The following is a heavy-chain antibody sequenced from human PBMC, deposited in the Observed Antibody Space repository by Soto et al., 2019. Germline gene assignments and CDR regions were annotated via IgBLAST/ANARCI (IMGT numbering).Heavy chain of an antibody. D-gene: IGHD1-1*01. CDR3: ARRAETNGWNGFGADKYYFDF. J-gene: IGHJ4*02. V-gene: IGHV1-8*01. CDR1: GYTFTSYD. CDR2: MNPNTGNS. Sequence: QVQLVQSGAEVRKPGASVKVSGEASGYTFTSYDIYWVRQATGQGLEWMGWMNPNTGNSGYAQKFQGRVTMTSDTSISTAHMELSSLRSEDTAVYYCARRAETNGWNGFGADKYYFDFWGQGTLVTVSS.